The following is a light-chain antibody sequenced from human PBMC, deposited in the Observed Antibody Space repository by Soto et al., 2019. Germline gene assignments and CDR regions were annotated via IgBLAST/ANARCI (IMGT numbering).Light chain of an antibody. CDR1: SSDVGGYNY. Sequence: QSVLTQPASVSGSPGQSITISCTGTSSDVGGYNYVSWYQQHPGKAPKLMIYEVSNRPSGVSNRFSGSKSGNTASLTISGLKAEDEAGYCCSSYISRSIDYVFGPGTKVIVL. J-gene: IGLJ1*01. CDR2: EVS. CDR3: SSYISRSIDYV. V-gene: IGLV2-14*01.